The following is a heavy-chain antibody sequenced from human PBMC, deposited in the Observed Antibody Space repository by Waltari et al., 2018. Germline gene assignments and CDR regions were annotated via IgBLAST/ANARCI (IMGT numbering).Heavy chain of an antibody. Sequence: EVQLVESGGGLVQPGGSLRLSCAVSGFTVSSNSLTWVRQAPGKGLEWVSVIYRGGSIYYTDSVKGSFTISRDNSKNALHLQMNSLRGEDTAVYYCARVNGGAAAVYKWFDPWGQGTLVTVSS. CDR3: ARVNGGAAAVYKWFDP. V-gene: IGHV3-66*01. CDR1: GFTVSSNS. D-gene: IGHD6-13*01. CDR2: IYRGGSI. J-gene: IGHJ5*02.